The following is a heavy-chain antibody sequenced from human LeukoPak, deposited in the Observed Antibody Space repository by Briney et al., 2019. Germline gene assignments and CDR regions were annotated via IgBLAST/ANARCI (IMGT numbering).Heavy chain of an antibody. CDR3: ARENDPSDYGMDV. Sequence: VASVKVSCKASGGTFSSYAISWVRQAPGQGLEWMGRIIPIFGIANYAQKFQGRVTITADKSTSTAYMELSSLRSEDTAVCYCARENDPSDYGMDVWGQGTTVTVSS. CDR2: IIPIFGIA. J-gene: IGHJ6*02. D-gene: IGHD1-1*01. V-gene: IGHV1-69*04. CDR1: GGTFSSYA.